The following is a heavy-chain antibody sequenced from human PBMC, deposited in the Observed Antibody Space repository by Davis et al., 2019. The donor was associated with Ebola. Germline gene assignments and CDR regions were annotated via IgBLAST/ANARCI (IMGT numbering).Heavy chain of an antibody. V-gene: IGHV4-61*01. CDR1: GGSISSSSYY. D-gene: IGHD6-19*01. Sequence: MPSETLSLTCTVSGGSISSSSYYWSWIRQPPGKGLEWIGYIYYSGSTNYNPSLKSRVTISVDTSKNQFSLKLSSVTAADTAVYYCARLETVAGLDYWGQGTLVTVSS. CDR3: ARLETVAGLDY. J-gene: IGHJ4*02. CDR2: IYYSGST.